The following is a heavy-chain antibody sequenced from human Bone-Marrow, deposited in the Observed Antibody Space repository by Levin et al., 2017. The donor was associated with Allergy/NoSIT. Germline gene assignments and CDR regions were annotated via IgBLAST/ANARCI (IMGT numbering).Heavy chain of an antibody. V-gene: IGHV4-39*01. J-gene: IGHJ6*02. CDR2: IHFGGST. CDR1: GDSISSNSHF. D-gene: IGHD3-9*01. CDR3: ARQKQLRYFDSFAPGLDV. Sequence: GSLRLSCTVSGDSISSNSHFWGWIRQPPGKGLEWIGSIHFGGSTNQNPSLKSRVTISVDTSKKQFYLNVTSVTATDTALYCCARQKQLRYFDSFAPGLDVWGQGTAVTVSS.